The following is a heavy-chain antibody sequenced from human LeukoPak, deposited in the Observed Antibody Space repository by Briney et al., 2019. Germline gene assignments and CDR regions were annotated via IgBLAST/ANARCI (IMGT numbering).Heavy chain of an antibody. CDR3: ARFNCGSDCYTDY. D-gene: IGHD2-21*02. CDR1: GYTFTNYF. J-gene: IGHJ4*02. CDR2: INPSGGSA. Sequence: ASVKVSCKASGYTFTNYFIHWVRQAPGQGLEWMGIINPSGGSATYAQRFQGRVTMTRDTSTSTVYMELSSLRSEDTAVYYCARFNCGSDCYTDYWGQGTLVTVSS. V-gene: IGHV1-46*01.